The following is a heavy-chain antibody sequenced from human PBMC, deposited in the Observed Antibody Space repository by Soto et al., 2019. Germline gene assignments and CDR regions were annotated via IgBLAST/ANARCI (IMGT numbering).Heavy chain of an antibody. V-gene: IGHV1-69*10. CDR1: GVTFNTFA. J-gene: IGHJ4*02. D-gene: IGHD6-25*01. Sequence: ASVKVSCKASGVTFNTFAVSWVRQAPGQGLEWMGGIIPVLGPAFYARKFQGRVTITADKSTSTAYLELTSLRSEDTAVYYCVRAAKRYFDYWGQGTLVTVSS. CDR3: VRAAKRYFDY. CDR2: IIPVLGPA.